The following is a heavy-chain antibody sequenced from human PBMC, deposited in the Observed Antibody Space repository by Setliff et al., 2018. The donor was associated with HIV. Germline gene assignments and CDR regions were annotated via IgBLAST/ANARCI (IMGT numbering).Heavy chain of an antibody. J-gene: IGHJ5*02. CDR3: LLPCTSGWHNWADP. CDR1: EFTFSDSW. Sequence: GGSLRLSCEASEFTFSDSWMHWVRQASGKGLEWVGRIRSKADKYATDYGASAKGRFIISRDDSKKTAYLQMSSLRAEDTAMYYCLLPCTSGWHNWADPWGQGTLVTVSS. CDR2: IRSKADKYAT. D-gene: IGHD6-19*01. V-gene: IGHV3-73*01.